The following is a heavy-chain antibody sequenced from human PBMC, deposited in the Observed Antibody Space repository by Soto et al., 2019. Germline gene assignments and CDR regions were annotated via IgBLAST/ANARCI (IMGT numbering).Heavy chain of an antibody. CDR3: ALTYSGGDCYLVSWWLDP. D-gene: IGHD2-21*02. Sequence: SVKVSCKASGDTFSSYAISWVRQAPGQGLEWMGGIIPIFGTANYAQKFQGRVTITADESTSTAYMELSSLRSEDTAVYYCALTYSGGDCYLVSWWLDPWGQGTLVTVSS. CDR1: GDTFSSYA. CDR2: IIPIFGTA. V-gene: IGHV1-69*13. J-gene: IGHJ5*01.